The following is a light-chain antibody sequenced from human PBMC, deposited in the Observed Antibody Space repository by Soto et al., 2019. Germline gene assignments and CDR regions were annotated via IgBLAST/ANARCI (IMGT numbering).Light chain of an antibody. CDR3: QQYGSSIT. V-gene: IGKV3-20*01. CDR1: QSVSSSY. Sequence: IVLPQSPCTLSLSAGERSTLCCRASQSVSSSYLAWYQQKPGQAPRLLIYGASSRATGIPDRFSGSGSGTDFTLTINRLEPEDFAVYYCQQYGSSITFGQGTRLEIK. CDR2: GAS. J-gene: IGKJ5*01.